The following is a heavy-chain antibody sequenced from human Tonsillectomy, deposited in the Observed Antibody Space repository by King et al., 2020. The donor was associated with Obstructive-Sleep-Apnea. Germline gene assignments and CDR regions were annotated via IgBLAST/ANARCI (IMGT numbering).Heavy chain of an antibody. D-gene: IGHD2-2*01. J-gene: IGHJ5*02. Sequence: QLVQSGAEVKKPGASVKVSCKASGYTFTGYYMHWVRQAPGQGLEWMGWINPNSGGTNYAQKFQGRVTMTRDTSISTAYIELRRLRSDETAVYYCARDLGYCSSTSCYNWFDPWGQGTLVTVSS. CDR3: ARDLGYCSSTSCYNWFDP. CDR2: INPNSGGT. CDR1: GYTFTGYY. V-gene: IGHV1-2*02.